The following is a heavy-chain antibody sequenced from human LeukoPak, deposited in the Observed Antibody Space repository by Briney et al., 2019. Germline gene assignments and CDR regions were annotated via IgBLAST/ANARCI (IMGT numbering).Heavy chain of an antibody. D-gene: IGHD2-21*02. CDR1: GGSISSYY. Sequence: PSETLSLTCTVSGGSISSYYWSWIRQPPGKGLEWIGYIYYSGSTNYKPSLKSRVTISVDTSKNHFSLKMSSVTAADTAVYYCARDLASCAGDCYSDGFDYWGQGTLVTVSS. V-gene: IGHV4-59*12. CDR3: ARDLASCAGDCYSDGFDY. CDR2: IYYSGST. J-gene: IGHJ4*02.